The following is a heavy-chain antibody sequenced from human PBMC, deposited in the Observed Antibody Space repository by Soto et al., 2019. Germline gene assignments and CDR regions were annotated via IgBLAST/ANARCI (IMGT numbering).Heavy chain of an antibody. CDR3: ARLIGNSWLDS. V-gene: IGHV6-1*01. D-gene: IGHD2-8*01. Sequence: SQTLSLTCAISGDSVSTNSATSDWIRQSPSRGLEWLGRTYYRSKWYNDYAVSVKGRITINPGTTNNQLSLQLNSVTPDDTAVYYCARLIGNSWLDSWGQGTLVTVSS. J-gene: IGHJ5*01. CDR2: TYYRSKWYN. CDR1: GDSVSTNSAT.